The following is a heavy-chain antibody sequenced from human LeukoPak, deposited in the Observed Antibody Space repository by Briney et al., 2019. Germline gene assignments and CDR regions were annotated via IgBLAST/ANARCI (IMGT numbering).Heavy chain of an antibody. CDR1: GGSFSGYY. D-gene: IGHD1-1*01. V-gene: IGHV4-34*01. CDR2: INHSGST. J-gene: IGHJ4*02. Sequence: SETLSLTCAVYGGSFSGYYWSWIRQPPGKGLEWIGEINHSGSTNYNPSLKSRVTISVDTSKNQFSLKLSSVTAADTAVYYCARRDDAIDYWGQGTLVTVSS. CDR3: ARRDDAIDY.